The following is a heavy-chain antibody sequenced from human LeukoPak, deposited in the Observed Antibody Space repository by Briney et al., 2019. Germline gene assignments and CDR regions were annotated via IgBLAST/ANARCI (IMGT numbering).Heavy chain of an antibody. Sequence: QTGGSLRLSCSVSGFTFSSYAMSWVRQAPGKGLGWVSAISGSGGSTYYADSVKGRFTISRDNSKNTLYLQMNSLRAEDTAVYYCAKGGSDGMDVWGQGTTVTVSS. CDR2: ISGSGGST. CDR1: GFTFSSYA. J-gene: IGHJ6*02. CDR3: AKGGSDGMDV. V-gene: IGHV3-23*01.